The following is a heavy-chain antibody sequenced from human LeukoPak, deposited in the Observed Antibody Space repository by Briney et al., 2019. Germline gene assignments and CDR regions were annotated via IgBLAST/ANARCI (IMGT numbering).Heavy chain of an antibody. CDR1: GFAFHNYA. CDR2: INWNSDTK. D-gene: IGHD4-23*01. J-gene: IGHJ6*02. V-gene: IGHV3-9*01. Sequence: GGSLRLPCVGSGFAFHNYAMHWVRRPPGKGLEWVSAINWNSDTKAYADSVKGRFTISRDRARNSLYLHMDSLRPEDTALYYCAKDAGGNGAYFYAMDVWGQGTSVTVSS. CDR3: AKDAGGNGAYFYAMDV.